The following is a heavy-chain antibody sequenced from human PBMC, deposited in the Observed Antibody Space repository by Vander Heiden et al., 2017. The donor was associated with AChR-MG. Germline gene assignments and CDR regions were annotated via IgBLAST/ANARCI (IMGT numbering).Heavy chain of an antibody. J-gene: IGHJ4*02. V-gene: IGHV3-23*01. Sequence: EVQLLESGGGLVQPGGSLTLSCAASGFMFSSFAMTGVRQAPGKGLEWVSGISGSADRTYYSDSVKGRFTISRDNSKNTLFLQMDSLRADDTAVYFCAKTITGFSRSLADFWGQGTLVTVSS. D-gene: IGHD6-13*01. CDR3: AKTITGFSRSLADF. CDR1: GFMFSSFA. CDR2: ISGSADRT.